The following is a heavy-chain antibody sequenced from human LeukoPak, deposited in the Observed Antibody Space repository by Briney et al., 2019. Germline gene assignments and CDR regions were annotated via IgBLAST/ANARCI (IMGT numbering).Heavy chain of an antibody. CDR3: ARDPDIVVVPAAMPDFGSFDV. V-gene: IGHV7-4-1*02. Sequence: GASVKVSCKASGYTFTSYAMNWVRQAPGQGLEWMGWINTNTGNPTYAQGFTGRFVFSLDTSVSTAYLQISSLKAEDTAVYYCARDPDIVVVPAAMPDFGSFDVWGQGTMVTVSS. CDR1: GYTFTSYA. J-gene: IGHJ3*01. D-gene: IGHD2-2*01. CDR2: INTNTGNP.